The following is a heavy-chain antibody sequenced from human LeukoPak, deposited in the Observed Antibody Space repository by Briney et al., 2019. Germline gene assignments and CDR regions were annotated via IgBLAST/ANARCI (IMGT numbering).Heavy chain of an antibody. CDR2: ISHSGTT. CDR1: GGSFSGFY. CDR3: ARLAFGTVTNNSWFDP. D-gene: IGHD4-17*01. Sequence: PSETLSLTCAVYGGSFSGFYWSWIRQPPGKGLEWIGEISHSGTTYYNPSLKSRVTVSVDTSKNQFSLKLSSVTAADTVVYYCARLAFGTVTNNSWFDPWGQGTLVTVSS. J-gene: IGHJ5*02. V-gene: IGHV4-34*01.